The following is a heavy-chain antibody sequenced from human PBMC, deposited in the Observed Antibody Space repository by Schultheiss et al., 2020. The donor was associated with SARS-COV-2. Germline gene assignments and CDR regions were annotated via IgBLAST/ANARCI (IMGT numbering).Heavy chain of an antibody. J-gene: IGHJ4*02. D-gene: IGHD3-22*01. CDR2: IYNSGST. CDR1: GGSISSYY. Sequence: SETLSLTCTVSGGSISSYYWSWIRQPPGKGLEWIGNIYNSGSTYYNPSLKSLVTISVDTSKNQFSLQLNSVTPEDTAVYYCARDHDYYDSSGYYCFFDYWGQGTLVTVSS. V-gene: IGHV4-59*12. CDR3: ARDHDYYDSSGYYCFFDY.